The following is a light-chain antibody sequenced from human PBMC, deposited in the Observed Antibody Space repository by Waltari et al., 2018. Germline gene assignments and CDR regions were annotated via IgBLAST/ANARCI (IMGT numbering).Light chain of an antibody. CDR3: QTGGHGTWV. CDR1: SGHSGNI. V-gene: IGLV4-69*01. CDR2: VNSDGSH. Sequence: QLVLTQSPSASASLGASVTLTCTLSSGHSGNILAWLQKQPEKGPRYLMKVNSDGSHTKGDEIPDRFSGSSSGAERYLTISSLQSEDEADYYCQTGGHGTWVFGGGTKLTVL. J-gene: IGLJ3*02.